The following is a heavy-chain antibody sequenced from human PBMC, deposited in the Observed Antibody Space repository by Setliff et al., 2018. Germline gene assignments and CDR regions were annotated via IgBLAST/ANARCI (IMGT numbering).Heavy chain of an antibody. CDR2: IYTSGNT. CDR3: ARNRLLIAVDQGFDP. D-gene: IGHD6-19*01. J-gene: IGHJ5*02. Sequence: SETLSLTCTVSGGSISSGSYYWGWVRQPAGKGLEWIGHIYTSGNTDYSPSLKSRVTISVDTSKNQFSLKLSSVTAADTAVYYCARNRLLIAVDQGFDPWGQGTLVTVSS. V-gene: IGHV4-61*09. CDR1: GGSISSGSYY.